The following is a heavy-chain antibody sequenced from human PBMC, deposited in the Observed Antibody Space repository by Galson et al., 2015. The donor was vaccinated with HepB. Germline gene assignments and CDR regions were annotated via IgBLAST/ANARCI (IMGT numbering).Heavy chain of an antibody. V-gene: IGHV3-30*04. CDR3: ARDFHRSWAYYYYYGMDV. D-gene: IGHD2-15*01. Sequence: SLRLSCAASGFTFSSYAMHWVRQAPGKGLEWVAVISYDGSNKYYADSVKGRFTISRDNSKNTLYLQMNSLRAEDTAVYYCARDFHRSWAYYYYYGMDVWGQGTTVTVSS. CDR1: GFTFSSYA. J-gene: IGHJ6*02. CDR2: ISYDGSNK.